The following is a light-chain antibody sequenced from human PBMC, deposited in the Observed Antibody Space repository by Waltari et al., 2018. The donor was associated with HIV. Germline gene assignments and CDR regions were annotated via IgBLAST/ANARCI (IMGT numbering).Light chain of an antibody. Sequence: DIQMTQSPSSLSASVGGRVTITCQASQSINNFLNWYQQKPGKAPKIVIFDASNLETGAPSRFSGRGSGTHFTFTITSLQPEDIATYYCQQFYKVPYTFGPGTTVNMK. J-gene: IGKJ3*01. V-gene: IGKV1-33*01. CDR1: QSINNF. CDR2: DAS. CDR3: QQFYKVPYT.